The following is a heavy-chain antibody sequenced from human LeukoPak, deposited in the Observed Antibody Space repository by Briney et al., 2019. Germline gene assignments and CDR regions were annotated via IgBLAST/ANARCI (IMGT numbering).Heavy chain of an antibody. CDR2: IYDSGTT. CDR1: GASISSHY. D-gene: IGHD5-12*01. V-gene: IGHV4-59*08. CDR3: ARLLYGGYTYDY. Sequence: PSETLSLTCTVSGASISSHYWSWIRQPPGKGLEWIGYIYDSGTTNYNPSLKSRVTISVDTSKKQLSLKLSSVTAADTVVYYCARLLYGGYTYDYWGQGILVTVSS. J-gene: IGHJ4*01.